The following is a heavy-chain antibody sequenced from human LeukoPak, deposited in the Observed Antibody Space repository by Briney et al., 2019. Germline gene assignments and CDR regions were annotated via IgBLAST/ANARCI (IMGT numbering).Heavy chain of an antibody. Sequence: SETLSLTCADYRGSLSSFYWSWLRQPPGKGLEWIGEINHSGSTNYNPSLKSRVTISVDTSKNQFSLKLSSVTAADTAVYYCARGPFVGGDYYSQPGYWGQGTLVTVSS. CDR2: INHSGST. V-gene: IGHV4-34*01. J-gene: IGHJ4*02. D-gene: IGHD2-21*02. CDR1: RGSLSSFY. CDR3: ARGPFVGGDYYSQPGY.